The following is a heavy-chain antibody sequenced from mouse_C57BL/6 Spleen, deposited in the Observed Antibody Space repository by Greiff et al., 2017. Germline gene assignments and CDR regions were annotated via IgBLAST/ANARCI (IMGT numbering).Heavy chain of an antibody. D-gene: IGHD1-1*01. CDR1: GYTFTTYP. V-gene: IGHV1-47*01. J-gene: IGHJ1*03. Sequence: VKLQESGAELVKPGASVKMSCKASGYTFTTYPIEWMKQNHGKSLEWIGNFHPYNDDTKYNEKFKGKATLTVEKSSSTVYLELSRLTSDDSAVYYCARQDYYGSSYWYFDVWGTGTTVTVSS. CDR2: FHPYNDDT. CDR3: ARQDYYGSSYWYFDV.